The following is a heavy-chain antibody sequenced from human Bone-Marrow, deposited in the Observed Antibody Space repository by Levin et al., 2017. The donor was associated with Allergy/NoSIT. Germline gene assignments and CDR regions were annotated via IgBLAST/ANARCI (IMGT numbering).Heavy chain of an antibody. CDR1: GFPFNLYA. D-gene: IGHD3-10*01. V-gene: IGHV3-23*01. CDR3: ATHWGSGRDMKAFDV. CDR2: ISGSGGNP. Sequence: QAGGSLRLSCAASGFPFNLYAMAWVRQAPGKGREWVPAISGSGGNPYYADSVKGRFTISRDNSKNTLYLEMDSLRVEDTAIFYCATHWGSGRDMKAFDVWGHGKMVTVSS. J-gene: IGHJ3*01.